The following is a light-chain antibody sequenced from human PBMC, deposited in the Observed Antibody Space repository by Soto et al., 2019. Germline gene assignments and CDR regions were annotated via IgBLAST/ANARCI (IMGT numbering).Light chain of an antibody. CDR3: QQYGSSRT. J-gene: IGKJ1*01. CDR1: QSVSGSY. CDR2: GAS. Sequence: EIVLTQSPGTLSLSPGERATLSCRASQSVSGSYLAWYQQKPGQAPRLLSYGASSRATGIPDMFSGSGSGTDFTLTISRLEPEEFAVYYCQQYGSSRTFGQGTKVELK. V-gene: IGKV3-20*01.